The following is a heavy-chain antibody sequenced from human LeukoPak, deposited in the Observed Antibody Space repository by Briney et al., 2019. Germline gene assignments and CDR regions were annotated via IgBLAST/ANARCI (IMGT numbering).Heavy chain of an antibody. CDR1: GGSFSGYY. J-gene: IGHJ4*02. CDR2: INHSGST. V-gene: IGHV4-34*01. CDR3: ARPGVYGYSNYVFADY. D-gene: IGHD4-4*01. Sequence: SETLSLTCAVYGGSFSGYYWSWIRQPPGKGLEWIGEINHSGSTNYNPSLKSRVTISVDTSKNQFSLKLSSVTAADTAVYYCARPGVYGYSNYVFADYWGQGTLVTVSS.